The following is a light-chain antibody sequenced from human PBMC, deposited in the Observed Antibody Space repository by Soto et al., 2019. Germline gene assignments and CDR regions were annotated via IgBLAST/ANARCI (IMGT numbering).Light chain of an antibody. V-gene: IGKV3-11*01. J-gene: IGKJ4*01. CDR1: QSVTRY. CDR3: QQRSNWPLT. Sequence: EIVLTQSPATLSLSPGERATLSCRASQSVTRYLAWYQQKPGQAPSLLIYDASNRATGVPARFSGSGSGTDFTLTISSLEPEDFAVYYCQQRSNWPLTFGGGTKVEI. CDR2: DAS.